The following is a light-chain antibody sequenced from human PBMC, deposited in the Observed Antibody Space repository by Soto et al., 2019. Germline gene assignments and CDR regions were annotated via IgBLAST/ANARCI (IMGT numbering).Light chain of an antibody. CDR3: SSYTTSSFWV. CDR1: SSDVGGSNF. Sequence: QSALTQPASVSGSPGQSITISCTGTSSDVGGSNFVSWYQQNSGKAPKLIIYEVSYRPSGVSNRFSGSKSGNTASLTISGLQAEDESDYYCSSYTTSSFWVFGGGTKVTVL. J-gene: IGLJ3*02. V-gene: IGLV2-14*01. CDR2: EVS.